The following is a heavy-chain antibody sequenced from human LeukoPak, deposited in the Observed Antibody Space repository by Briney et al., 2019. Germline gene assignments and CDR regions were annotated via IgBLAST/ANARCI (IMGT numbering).Heavy chain of an antibody. CDR1: GFTFDDYA. CDR2: ISWNSGSI. CDR3: AKSWLASQYYYYGMDV. D-gene: IGHD3-22*01. V-gene: IGHV3-9*01. J-gene: IGHJ6*02. Sequence: GRSLRLSCAASGFTFDDYAMHWVRQAPGKGLEWVSGISWNSGSIGYADSVKGRFTISRDNAKNSLYLQMNSLRAEDTALYYCAKSWLASQYYYYGMDVWGQGTMVTVSS.